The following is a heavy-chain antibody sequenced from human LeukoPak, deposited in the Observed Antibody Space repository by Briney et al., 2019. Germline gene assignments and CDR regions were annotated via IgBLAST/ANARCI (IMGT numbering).Heavy chain of an antibody. D-gene: IGHD1-7*01. CDR3: ARGNWNYAGCYFDY. CDR1: GGSISSYY. Sequence: PSETLSLTCTVSGGSISSYYWSWIRQPPGKGLEWIGYIYYSGSTNYNPSLKSRVTISVDTSKNQFSLKLSSVTAADTAVYYCARGNWNYAGCYFDYWGQGTLVTVSS. J-gene: IGHJ4*02. V-gene: IGHV4-59*01. CDR2: IYYSGST.